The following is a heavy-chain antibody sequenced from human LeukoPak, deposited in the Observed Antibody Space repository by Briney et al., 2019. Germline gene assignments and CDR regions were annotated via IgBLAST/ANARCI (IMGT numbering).Heavy chain of an antibody. V-gene: IGHV3-7*04. J-gene: IGHJ4*02. Sequence: GGSLRLSCAASGFTFSSYWMGWVRQAPGKGLEWVGNIKKDGSEKYYADSVKGRFTISRDNAKDSLYLQMNSLRAEDTAVYYCARVSAYFDYWGQGTLVSVSS. CDR3: ARVSAYFDY. CDR1: GFTFSSYW. CDR2: IKKDGSEK. D-gene: IGHD2-2*01.